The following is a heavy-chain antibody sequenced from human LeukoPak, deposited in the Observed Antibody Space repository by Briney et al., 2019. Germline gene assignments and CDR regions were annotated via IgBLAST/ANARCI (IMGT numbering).Heavy chain of an antibody. J-gene: IGHJ6*02. D-gene: IGHD3-10*01. CDR1: GGSISSGGYY. CDR2: IYYSGST. CDR3: ARVAGSAYYYGSGSYLGRGYYYGMDV. V-gene: IGHV4-31*01. Sequence: SETLSLTCTVSGGSISSGGYYWSWIRQHPGKGLEWIGYIYYSGSTYYNPSLKSQVTISVDTSKNQFSLKLSSVTAADTAVYYCARVAGSAYYYGSGSYLGRGYYYGMDVWGQGTTVTVSS.